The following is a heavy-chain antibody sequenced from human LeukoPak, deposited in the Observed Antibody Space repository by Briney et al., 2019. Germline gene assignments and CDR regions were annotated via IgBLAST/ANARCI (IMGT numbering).Heavy chain of an antibody. Sequence: GGSLRLSCAASGFTFSSYGMHWVRQAPGKGLEWVAVISYDGSNKYYADSVKGRFTISRDNSRNTLYLQMNSLRAEDTAVYYCAKDHSYGYGDSMGAFDIWGQGTMVTVSS. CDR3: AKDHSYGYGDSMGAFDI. CDR1: GFTFSSYG. J-gene: IGHJ3*02. D-gene: IGHD4-17*01. CDR2: ISYDGSNK. V-gene: IGHV3-30*18.